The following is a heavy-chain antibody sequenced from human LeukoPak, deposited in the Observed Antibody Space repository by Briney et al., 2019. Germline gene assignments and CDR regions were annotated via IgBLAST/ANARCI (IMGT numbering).Heavy chain of an antibody. V-gene: IGHV3-23*01. Sequence: GGSLRLSCEASGFSVSSNDMSWVRQAPGKGLEWVSGIGGSGVYTSYADAVKGRFTISRDNSKNTLYLQMNSLRAEDTAVYYCAKEVYSHGLRGFDYWGQGTLVTVSS. CDR1: GFSVSSND. CDR2: IGGSGVYT. J-gene: IGHJ4*02. CDR3: AKEVYSHGLRGFDY. D-gene: IGHD1-14*01.